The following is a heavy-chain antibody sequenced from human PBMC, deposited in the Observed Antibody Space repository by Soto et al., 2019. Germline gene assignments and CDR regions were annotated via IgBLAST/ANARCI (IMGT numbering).Heavy chain of an antibody. J-gene: IGHJ3*02. CDR1: GFTVSSNY. Sequence: PGGSLRLSCAASGFTVSSNYMSWVRQAPGKGLEWVSVIYSGGSTYYADSVKGRFTISRDNSKNTLYLQMNSLRAEDTAVYYCARIRTDFWSGYYPKFDAFDIWGQGTMVTVSS. V-gene: IGHV3-53*01. CDR2: IYSGGST. CDR3: ARIRTDFWSGYYPKFDAFDI. D-gene: IGHD3-3*01.